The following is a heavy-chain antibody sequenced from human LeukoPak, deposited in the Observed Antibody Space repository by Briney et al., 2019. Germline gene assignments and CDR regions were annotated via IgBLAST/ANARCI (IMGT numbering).Heavy chain of an antibody. CDR3: ARGGSSSWYQDY. V-gene: IGHV3-30*04. D-gene: IGHD6-13*01. CDR1: GFTFSTYA. CDR2: ISYDGRNE. J-gene: IGHJ4*02. Sequence: GRSLRLSCAASGFTFSTYAMHWVRQAPGKGLERVAVISYDGRNECYTDSVKGRFTISRDNSKNTLNLQMNSLRPEDTAVYYCARGGSSSWYQDYWGQGTLVTVSS.